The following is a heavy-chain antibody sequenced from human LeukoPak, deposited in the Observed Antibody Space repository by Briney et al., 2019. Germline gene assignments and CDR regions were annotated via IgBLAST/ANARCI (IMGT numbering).Heavy chain of an antibody. CDR1: GYSISSGYY. CDR3: ARRGGSYRSRPLDY. CDR2: IYHSGST. V-gene: IGHV4-38-2*02. Sequence: PSETLSLRCTVSGYSISSGYYWGWIRQPPGKGLEWIGTIYHSGSTYYNPSLKSRVTISVDTSKNQFSLKLSSVTAADTAVYYSARRGGSYRSRPLDYWGQGTLVTVSS. J-gene: IGHJ4*02. D-gene: IGHD1-26*01.